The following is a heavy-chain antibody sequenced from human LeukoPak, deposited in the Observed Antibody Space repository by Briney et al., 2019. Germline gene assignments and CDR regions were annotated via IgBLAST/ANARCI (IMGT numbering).Heavy chain of an antibody. CDR2: ISAYNGNT. CDR1: GYTFTSYG. J-gene: IGHJ4*02. D-gene: IGHD6-19*01. CDR3: ARSQSSGPWGY. V-gene: IGHV1-18*01. Sequence: ASVKVSCKASGYTFTSYGISWVRQAPGQGLEWMGWISAYNGNTNYAQKFQGRVTITADKSTSTAYMELSSLRSEDTAVYYCARSQSSGPWGYWGQGTLVTVSS.